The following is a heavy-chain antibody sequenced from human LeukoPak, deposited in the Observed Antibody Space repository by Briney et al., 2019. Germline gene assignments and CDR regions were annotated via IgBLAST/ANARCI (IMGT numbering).Heavy chain of an antibody. CDR3: ARHNGQPNCGHAWFDP. D-gene: IGHD1-1*01. CDR1: GGSISSSDYY. J-gene: IGHJ5*02. CDR2: ISHSGET. Sequence: PSETLSLTCTVSGGSISSSDYYWGWIRQPPGKGLEWIASISHSGETFYNPSLKSRVTISVDTSNNQFSLRLTSMTAADTTIYYCARHNGQPNCGHAWFDPWGQGTLVTVSS. V-gene: IGHV4-39*01.